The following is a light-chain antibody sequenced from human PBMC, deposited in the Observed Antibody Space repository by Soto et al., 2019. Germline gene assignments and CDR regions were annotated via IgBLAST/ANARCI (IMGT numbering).Light chain of an antibody. J-gene: IGKJ1*01. Sequence: EIVLTQSPGTLSSSPGERATLSCRASQTVTSNYLSLYQQKPGQAPRLLFFGASIRATGLPDRLSGGGSGTDFTLTISRLEPEDFAGYYCQQYGSSPGTFGQGTKVEVK. CDR3: QQYGSSPGT. CDR2: GAS. CDR1: QTVTSNY. V-gene: IGKV3-20*01.